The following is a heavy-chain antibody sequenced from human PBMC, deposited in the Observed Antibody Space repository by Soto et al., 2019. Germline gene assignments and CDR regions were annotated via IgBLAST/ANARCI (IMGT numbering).Heavy chain of an antibody. CDR3: AKGGGVEWFGELLRVLDYYYMDV. CDR2: ISGSGGST. V-gene: IGHV3-23*01. CDR1: GFTFSSYA. J-gene: IGHJ6*03. D-gene: IGHD3-10*01. Sequence: PGGSLRLSCAASGFTFSSYAMSWVRQAPGKGLEWVSAISGSGGSTYYADSVKGRFTISRDNSKNTLYLQMNSLRAEDTAVYYCAKGGGVEWFGELLRVLDYYYMDVWGKGTTVTVSS.